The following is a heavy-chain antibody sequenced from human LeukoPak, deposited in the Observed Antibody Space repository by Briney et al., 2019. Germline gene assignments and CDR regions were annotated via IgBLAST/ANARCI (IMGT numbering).Heavy chain of an antibody. D-gene: IGHD6-13*01. CDR1: GYSISSGHY. V-gene: IGHV4-38-2*01. Sequence: SETLSHTCAVSGYSISSGHYWGWIRQPPGKGLEWIGSIYHSGSTYYNPSLKSRVTISLDTSKNQFSLKLSSVTAADTAVYYCARGAVSGSSWAFDYWGQGTLVTVPS. CDR2: IYHSGST. J-gene: IGHJ4*02. CDR3: ARGAVSGSSWAFDY.